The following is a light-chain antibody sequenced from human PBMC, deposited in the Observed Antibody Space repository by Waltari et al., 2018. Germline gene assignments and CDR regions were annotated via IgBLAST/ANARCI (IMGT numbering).Light chain of an antibody. CDR3: QQYNRRWT. J-gene: IGKJ1*01. V-gene: IGKV1-5*03. CDR1: QDISNY. CDR2: KAS. Sequence: DIQMTQSPSSLSASVGDRVTITCQASQDISNYLNWYQQKPGKAPTILIYKASSLESGVPSRFSGSGSGTEFTLTISSLQPDDFATYYCQQYNRRWTFGQGTKVEIK.